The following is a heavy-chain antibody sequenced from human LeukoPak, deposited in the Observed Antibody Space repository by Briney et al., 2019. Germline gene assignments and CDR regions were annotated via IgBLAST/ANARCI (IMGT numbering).Heavy chain of an antibody. CDR3: ARGCFGGDCYDAFDI. CDR2: ISSSSSTI. Sequence: PGGSLRLSCAASGFTFTNAWMNRVRQAPGKGLEWVSYISSSSSTIYYADSVKGRFTISRDNAKNSLYLQMNSLRDEDTAVYYCARGCFGGDCYDAFDIWGQGPMVTVSS. V-gene: IGHV3-48*02. CDR1: GFTFTNAW. D-gene: IGHD2-21*02. J-gene: IGHJ3*02.